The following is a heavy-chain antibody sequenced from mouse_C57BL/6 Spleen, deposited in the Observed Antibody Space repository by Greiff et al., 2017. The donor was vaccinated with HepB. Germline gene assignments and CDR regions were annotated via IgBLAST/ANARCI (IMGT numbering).Heavy chain of an antibody. V-gene: IGHV5-9-1*02. J-gene: IGHJ3*01. D-gene: IGHD2-4*01. CDR1: GFTFSSYA. CDR3: TRIYYDYDEFAY. CDR2: ISSGGDYI. Sequence: EVQLVESGEGLVKPGGSLKLSCAASGFTFSSYAMSWVRQTPEKRLEWVAYISSGGDYIYYADTVKGRFTISGDNARNTLYLQMSSLKSEDTAMYYYTRIYYDYDEFAYWGQGTLVTVSA.